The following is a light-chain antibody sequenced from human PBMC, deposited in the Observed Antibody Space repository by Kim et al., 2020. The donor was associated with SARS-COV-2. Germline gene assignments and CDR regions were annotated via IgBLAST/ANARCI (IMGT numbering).Light chain of an antibody. CDR1: SSTLGGNC. CDR2: RGS. J-gene: IGLJ1*01. CDR3: AAWDDSLSAYV. Sequence: VTTPCSGGSSTLGGNCVYWYQHGPGPAPKLLIYRGSNRPSGVPDRFAGSKSDNSASLVISGLRSEDEADYYCAAWDDSLSAYVFGTGTKVTVL. V-gene: IGLV1-47*01.